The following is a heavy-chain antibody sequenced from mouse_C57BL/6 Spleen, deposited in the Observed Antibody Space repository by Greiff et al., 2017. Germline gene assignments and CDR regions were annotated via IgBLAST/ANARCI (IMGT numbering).Heavy chain of an antibody. CDR2: ISNLAYSI. CDR3: ARYYDGYYRGFAY. V-gene: IGHV5-15*01. D-gene: IGHD2-3*01. Sequence: DVMLVESGGGLVQPGGSLKLSCAASGFTFSDYGMAWVRQAPRKGPEWVAFISNLAYSIYYADTVTGRFTISRENAKNTLYLEMSSLRSEDTAMYYCARYYDGYYRGFAYWGQGTLVTVSA. CDR1: GFTFSDYG. J-gene: IGHJ3*01.